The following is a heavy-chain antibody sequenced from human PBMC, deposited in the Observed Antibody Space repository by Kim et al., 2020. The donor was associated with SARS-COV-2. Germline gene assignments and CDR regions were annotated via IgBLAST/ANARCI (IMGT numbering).Heavy chain of an antibody. D-gene: IGHD4-17*01. CDR3: ARQYYGDYFFDY. Sequence: NYNPSRKSRVTISVDTSKNQFSLKLSSVTAADTAVYYCARQYYGDYFFDYWGQGTLVTVSS. V-gene: IGHV4-59*08. J-gene: IGHJ4*02.